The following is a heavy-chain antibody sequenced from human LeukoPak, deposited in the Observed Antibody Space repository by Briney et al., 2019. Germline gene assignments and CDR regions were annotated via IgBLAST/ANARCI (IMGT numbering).Heavy chain of an antibody. CDR1: GFTFSSYG. D-gene: IGHD3-22*01. Sequence: GGSLRLSCAASGFTFSSYGMHWVRQAPGKGLEWVAVISYDGSNKYYADSVKGRFTISRDNSKNTLYLQMNSLRAEDTAVYYCAKDYADYYDSSGYPSLHFQHWGQGTLVTVSS. J-gene: IGHJ1*01. CDR2: ISYDGSNK. CDR3: AKDYADYYDSSGYPSLHFQH. V-gene: IGHV3-30*18.